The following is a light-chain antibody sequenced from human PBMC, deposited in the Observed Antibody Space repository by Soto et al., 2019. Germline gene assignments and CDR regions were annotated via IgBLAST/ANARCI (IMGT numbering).Light chain of an antibody. J-gene: IGKJ1*01. V-gene: IGKV3-20*01. Sequence: EIVLTQSPGTLSLSPGETATLSCRASQSVSSSYFAWYQQKPGQAPRLLIYGAANRATGIPDRFSGSGSGTDFTLTISRLEPEDFGVYYCQQYGRTFGQGTKVEIK. CDR2: GAA. CDR1: QSVSSSY. CDR3: QQYGRT.